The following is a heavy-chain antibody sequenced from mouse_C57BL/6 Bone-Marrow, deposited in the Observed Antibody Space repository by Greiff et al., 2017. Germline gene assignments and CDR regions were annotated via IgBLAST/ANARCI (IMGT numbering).Heavy chain of an antibody. J-gene: IGHJ4*01. D-gene: IGHD2-1*01. Sequence: VQLQQPGTELVKPGASVKLSCKASGYTFTSYWMHWVKQRPGQGLEWIGNINPSNGGTNYNEKFKSKATLTVDKSSSTAYMQLSSLTSADSAVYYCARGAFYYGNPYYYAMDYWGQGTSVTVSS. CDR1: GYTFTSYW. CDR3: ARGAFYYGNPYYYAMDY. CDR2: INPSNGGT. V-gene: IGHV1-53*01.